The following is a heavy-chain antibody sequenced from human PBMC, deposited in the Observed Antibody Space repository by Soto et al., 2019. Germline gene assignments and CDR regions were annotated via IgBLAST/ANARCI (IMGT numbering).Heavy chain of an antibody. J-gene: IGHJ3*02. D-gene: IGHD4-17*01. Sequence: LRLSCAASGFTFSDYSLHWVRQAPGKGLQWVALISYDGNNKDFADSVNGRFSISRDNSRNTLYLQLNSLRLEDTAMYYCARDGSPYGEPHDAFDIWGQGTLVTVSS. CDR1: GFTFSDYS. CDR2: ISYDGNNK. CDR3: ARDGSPYGEPHDAFDI. V-gene: IGHV3-30-3*01.